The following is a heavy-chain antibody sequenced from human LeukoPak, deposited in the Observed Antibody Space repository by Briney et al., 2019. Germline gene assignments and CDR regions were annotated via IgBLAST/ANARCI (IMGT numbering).Heavy chain of an antibody. J-gene: IGHJ6*02. Sequence: GASVKVSCKASGYTFTSYGISWVRQAPGQGLEWMGWISAYNGNTNYAQKPQGRVTMTTDTSTSTAYMELRSLRSDDTAVYYCARDLLGYCSGGSCPKMDVWGQGTTVTVSS. CDR3: ARDLLGYCSGGSCPKMDV. CDR2: ISAYNGNT. V-gene: IGHV1-18*01. CDR1: GYTFTSYG. D-gene: IGHD2-15*01.